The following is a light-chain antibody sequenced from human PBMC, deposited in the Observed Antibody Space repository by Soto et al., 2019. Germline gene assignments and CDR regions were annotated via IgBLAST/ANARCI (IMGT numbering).Light chain of an antibody. V-gene: IGLV2-14*01. CDR3: SSYTSSSSFV. CDR1: SSDVGGYKY. Sequence: QSALTQPASVSGSPGQSSTISCTGTSSDVGGYKYVSWYQQHPGKAPKLMIYEVSNRPSGVSNRFSGSKSGNTASLTISGLQVEDEADYYCSSYTSSSSFVFGTGTKVTVL. J-gene: IGLJ1*01. CDR2: EVS.